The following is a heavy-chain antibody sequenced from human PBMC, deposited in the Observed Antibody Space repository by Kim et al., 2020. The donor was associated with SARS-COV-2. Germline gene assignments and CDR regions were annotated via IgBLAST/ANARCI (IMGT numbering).Heavy chain of an antibody. V-gene: IGHV3-11*03. CDR3: VRVGLGGSSWYYFDY. J-gene: IGHJ4*02. Sequence: GGSLRLSCAASGFIFSDFYMSWIRQAPGKGLEWVSYISGVNSYTNYADSVKGRFTISRDNAKNSLYLQMNSLRAEDTAVYYCVRVGLGGSSWYYFDYWGQGTLVTVSS. CDR1: GFIFSDFY. CDR2: ISGVNSYT. D-gene: IGHD6-13*01.